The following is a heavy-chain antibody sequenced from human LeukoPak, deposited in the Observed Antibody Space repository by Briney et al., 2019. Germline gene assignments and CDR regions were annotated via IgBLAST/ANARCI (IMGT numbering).Heavy chain of an antibody. CDR2: ISGSGAST. Sequence: GGSLRLSCLTSGFTLSTNAMSWVRQAPGKGLEWISGISGSGASTYYAGSVKGRFTISRDDSRNTLYLQMNSLRGDDTAVYYCAKDVGKWESLHFFDYWGQGTLVTVSS. CDR1: GFTLSTNA. J-gene: IGHJ4*02. CDR3: AKDVGKWESLHFFDY. V-gene: IGHV3-23*01. D-gene: IGHD1-26*01.